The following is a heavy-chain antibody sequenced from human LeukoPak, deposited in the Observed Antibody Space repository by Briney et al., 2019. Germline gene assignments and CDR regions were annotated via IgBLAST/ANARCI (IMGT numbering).Heavy chain of an antibody. Sequence: GGSLRLSCAVSGLTFSRYAMSWVRQAPGKGLEWVSAISESGSGTYYADSVKGRFTISRDNSKDTLSLQMNSLRAEDTAVYYCAKDQGYYGSGSYLYWGQGTLVTVSS. CDR2: ISESGSGT. CDR3: AKDQGYYGSGSYLY. D-gene: IGHD3-10*01. V-gene: IGHV3-23*01. CDR1: GLTFSRYA. J-gene: IGHJ4*02.